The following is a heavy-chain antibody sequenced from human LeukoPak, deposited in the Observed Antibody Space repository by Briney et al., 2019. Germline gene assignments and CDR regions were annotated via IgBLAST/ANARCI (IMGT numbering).Heavy chain of an antibody. CDR1: GYSFTSYW. Sequence: GEPLKISCKGSGYSFTSYWIGWVRQMPGKGLEWMGIIYPGDSDTRYSPSFQGQVTFSADKSISTAYLQWSSLKASDTAMYYCARHKSDTAMTYYFDYWGQGTLVTVSS. CDR2: IYPGDSDT. J-gene: IGHJ4*02. CDR3: ARHKSDTAMTYYFDY. D-gene: IGHD5-18*01. V-gene: IGHV5-51*01.